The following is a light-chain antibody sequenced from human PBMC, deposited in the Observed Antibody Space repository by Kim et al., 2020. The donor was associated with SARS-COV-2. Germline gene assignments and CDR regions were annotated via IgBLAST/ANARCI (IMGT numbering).Light chain of an antibody. CDR2: DAS. V-gene: IGKV1-33*01. Sequence: KSLSWYQQRPGKAPELLIYDASTLATGVPSRVRESGSGTDFNFTIASLQPEDIATYYCHQYASLPLTFGGGTKVDIK. CDR3: HQYASLPLT. J-gene: IGKJ4*01. CDR1: KS.